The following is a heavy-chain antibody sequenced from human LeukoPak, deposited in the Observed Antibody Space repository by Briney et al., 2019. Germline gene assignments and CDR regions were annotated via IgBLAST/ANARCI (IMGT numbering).Heavy chain of an antibody. J-gene: IGHJ4*02. CDR1: GGSISSGSYY. Sequence: SQTLSLTCTVSGGSISSGSYYWSWIRQPAGKGLEWIGRIYTSGSTNYNPSLKSRVTISVDTSKNQFSLKLSSVTAADTAVYYCARGDYGDLYYGMSFDYWGQGTLVTVSS. D-gene: IGHD4-17*01. V-gene: IGHV4-61*02. CDR3: ARGDYGDLYYGMSFDY. CDR2: IYTSGST.